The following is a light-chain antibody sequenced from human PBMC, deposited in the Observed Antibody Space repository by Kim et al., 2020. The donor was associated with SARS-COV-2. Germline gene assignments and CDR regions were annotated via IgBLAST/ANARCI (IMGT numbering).Light chain of an antibody. Sequence: QSVLTQPPSASGTPGQSVSMSCSGSSSNLGANYVYWYQKFPGTAPKLLIYRNNQRPSGVPDRFSGSKSGTSASLAIGGLRSEDEAEYFCASWDDSLGGWTFGGGTQLTVL. CDR2: RNN. CDR3: ASWDDSLGGWT. V-gene: IGLV1-47*01. CDR1: SSNLGANY. J-gene: IGLJ2*01.